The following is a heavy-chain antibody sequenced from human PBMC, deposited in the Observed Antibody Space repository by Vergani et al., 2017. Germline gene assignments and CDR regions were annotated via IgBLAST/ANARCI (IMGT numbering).Heavy chain of an antibody. CDR3: ARDQPIVHYYDSSGYYFEAFDI. D-gene: IGHD3-22*01. V-gene: IGHV4-34*01. CDR1: GGSFSGYY. Sequence: QVQLQQWGAGLLKPSETLSLTCAVYGGSFSGYYWSWIRQPPGKGLEWIGEINHSGSTNYNPSLKSRVTISVDTSKNQFSLKLSSVTAADTAVYYCARDQPIVHYYDSSGYYFEAFDIWGQGTMVTVSS. CDR2: INHSGST. J-gene: IGHJ3*02.